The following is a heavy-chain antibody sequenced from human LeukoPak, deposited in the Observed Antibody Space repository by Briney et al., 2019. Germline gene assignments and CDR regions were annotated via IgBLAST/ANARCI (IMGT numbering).Heavy chain of an antibody. D-gene: IGHD3-22*01. V-gene: IGHV4-61*02. CDR2: IYTSGST. J-gene: IGHJ4*02. CDR3: SRDSYPDSSRSPVVDY. Sequence: SQTLSLTCTVSGGSISSGSYYSSWIRQPAGNGLEWIGRIYTSGSTNYNPSLKSRVTISVDTSKNQFSLKLSSVTAAVTVGRYFSRDSYPDSSRSPVVDYWGQGTLVTVSS. CDR1: GGSISSGSYY.